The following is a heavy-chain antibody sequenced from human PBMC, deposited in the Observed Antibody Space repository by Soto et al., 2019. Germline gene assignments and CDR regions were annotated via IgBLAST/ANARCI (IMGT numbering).Heavy chain of an antibody. V-gene: IGHV3-30*03. CDR1: GFTFSSYG. D-gene: IGHD3-9*01. CDR2: ISYDGSNK. J-gene: IGHJ6*03. CDR3: ASDYYDILTASTHPDYYMDV. Sequence: GGSLRLSCAASGFTFSSYGMHWVRQAPGKGLEWVAVISYDGSNKYYADSVKGRFTISRDNSKNTLYLQMNSLRAEDTAVYYCASDYYDILTASTHPDYYMDVWGKGTTVTVSS.